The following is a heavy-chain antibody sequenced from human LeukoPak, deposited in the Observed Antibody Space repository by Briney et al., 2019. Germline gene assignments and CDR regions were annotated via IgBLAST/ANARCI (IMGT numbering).Heavy chain of an antibody. CDR1: GGSFSGYY. Sequence: AETLALTCAVYGGSFSGYYWSWIRQPPGKGLEGMGEINHRGSTNYNPSLKRRVTISVDTSKNQFSLKMRSVTAAATDVYSCARWRVIAAAGIDYWGQGTLVTVSS. CDR2: INHRGST. J-gene: IGHJ4*02. CDR3: ARWRVIAAAGIDY. V-gene: IGHV4-34*01. D-gene: IGHD6-13*01.